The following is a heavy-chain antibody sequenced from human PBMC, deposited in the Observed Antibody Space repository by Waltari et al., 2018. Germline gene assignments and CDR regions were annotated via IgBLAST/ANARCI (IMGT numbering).Heavy chain of an antibody. CDR2: ISSSGSTI. Sequence: EVQLVESGGGLVQPGGSLRLSCAASGFTFSSYEMNWVRQAPGKGLEWVSYISSSGSTIYYADSVKGRFTISRDNAKNSLYLQMNSLRAEDTAVYYCARGGHDGYNSVYWGQGTLVTVSS. CDR1: GFTFSSYE. J-gene: IGHJ4*02. CDR3: ARGGHDGYNSVY. V-gene: IGHV3-48*03. D-gene: IGHD5-12*01.